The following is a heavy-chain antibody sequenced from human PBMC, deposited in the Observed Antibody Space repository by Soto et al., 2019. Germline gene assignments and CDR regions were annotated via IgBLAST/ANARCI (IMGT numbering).Heavy chain of an antibody. CDR1: GFTFDDYA. D-gene: IGHD4-4*01. Sequence: GGSLRLSCAASGFTFDDYAMHWVRQAPGMGLEWFSGISWNSGSIGYADSVKVRFTISRDNAKNSLYLQMNSLRAEDAAFYYCTRDRTYTITTSTGAFDIWGQGTMVTVSS. CDR3: TRDRTYTITTSTGAFDI. J-gene: IGHJ3*02. CDR2: ISWNSGSI. V-gene: IGHV3-9*01.